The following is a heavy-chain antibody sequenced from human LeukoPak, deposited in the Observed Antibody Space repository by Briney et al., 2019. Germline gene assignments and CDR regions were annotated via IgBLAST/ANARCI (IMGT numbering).Heavy chain of an antibody. D-gene: IGHD3-10*01. CDR1: GGSISSSSYY. J-gene: IGHJ4*02. CDR2: IYYSGST. Sequence: SETLSLTCTVSGGSISSSSYYWGWIRQPPGKGLEWIGSIYYSGSTYYNPSLKSRVTISVDTSKNQFSLKLSSVTAADTAVYYCARSRGITMVRGVLDYWGQGTLVTVSS. V-gene: IGHV4-39*01. CDR3: ARSRGITMVRGVLDY.